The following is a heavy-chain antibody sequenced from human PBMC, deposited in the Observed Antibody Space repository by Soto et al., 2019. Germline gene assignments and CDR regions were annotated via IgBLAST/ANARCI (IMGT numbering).Heavy chain of an antibody. CDR3: ARVSAALWFDP. V-gene: IGHV4-31*03. CDR2: IYYSGST. CDR1: GGSISSGGYY. Sequence: SETLSLTCTVSGGSISSGGYYWSWIRQHPGKGLEWIGYIYYSGSTYYNPSLKSRVTISVDTSKNQFSLKLSSVTAADTAVYYCARVSAALWFDPWGQGTLVTVSS. D-gene: IGHD6-6*01. J-gene: IGHJ5*02.